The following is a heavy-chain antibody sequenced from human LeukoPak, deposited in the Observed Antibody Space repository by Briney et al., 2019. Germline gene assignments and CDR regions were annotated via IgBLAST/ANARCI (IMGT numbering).Heavy chain of an antibody. CDR2: IASDGGST. D-gene: IGHD3-22*01. Sequence: GGSLRPSGEASGLTLSGSWMNGARKAPGKGRVWVSRIASDGGSTTYADSVRGRFTVSRDDAKNSMYLQMNSLRDEDTAVYYCARDRGFHYDQLDYWGQGTLVTVSS. V-gene: IGHV3-74*01. CDR1: GLTLSGSW. CDR3: ARDRGFHYDQLDY. J-gene: IGHJ4*02.